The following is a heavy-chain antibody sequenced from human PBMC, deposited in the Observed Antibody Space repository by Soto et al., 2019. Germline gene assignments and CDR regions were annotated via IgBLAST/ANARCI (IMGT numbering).Heavy chain of an antibody. J-gene: IGHJ3*02. CDR3: ARGAANDYDYFAFDI. D-gene: IGHD5-12*01. V-gene: IGHV3-74*01. CDR1: GFTFSSYW. CDR2: MNSDGSST. Sequence: GGSLRLSCAASGFTFSSYWMHWVRQAPGKGLVWVSRMNSDGSSTSYADSVKGRFTISRDNARNTLFLQMDSLRAEDTAMYFCARGAANDYDYFAFDIWGQGTKVTVS.